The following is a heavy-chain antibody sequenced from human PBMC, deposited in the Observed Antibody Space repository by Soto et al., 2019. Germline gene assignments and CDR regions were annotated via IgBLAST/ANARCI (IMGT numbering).Heavy chain of an antibody. CDR3: AREICSSTSCYTSPYDYYGMDV. J-gene: IGHJ6*02. CDR1: GFTFSSYE. V-gene: IGHV3-48*03. CDR2: ISSSGSAI. D-gene: IGHD2-2*02. Sequence: EVQLVESGGGLVQPGGSLRLSCAASGFTFSSYEMNWVRQAPGKGLEWVSYISSSGSAIYYADSVKGRFTISRDNAKNSLYLQMNSLRAEDTALYYCAREICSSTSCYTSPYDYYGMDVWGQGTKFTVSS.